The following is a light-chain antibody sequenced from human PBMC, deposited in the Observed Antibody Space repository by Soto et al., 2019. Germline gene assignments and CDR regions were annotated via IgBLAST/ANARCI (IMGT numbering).Light chain of an antibody. V-gene: IGLV2-11*01. CDR2: DVS. J-gene: IGLJ3*02. CDR1: SSDVGGSKY. CDR3: CSYAGSYTVM. Sequence: QSVLTQPRSVSGSPGQSVTISCTGTSSDVGGSKYVSWYQQHPGKAPKLMIYDVSKRPSGVPDRFSGSKSGNTASLTISGLLAEDEADYYCCSYAGSYTVMFDGGTKVTVL.